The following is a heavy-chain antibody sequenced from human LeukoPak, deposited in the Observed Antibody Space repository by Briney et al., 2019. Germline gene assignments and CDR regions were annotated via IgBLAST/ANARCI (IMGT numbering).Heavy chain of an antibody. Sequence: ASVKVSCKVSGYTFTSYYMHWVRQAPGQGLEWMGIINPSGGSTSYAQKFQGRVTMTRDTPTSTVYMELSSLRSEDTAVYYCAREYYDFWSGYYKPSRYYYYMDVWGKGTTVTVSS. D-gene: IGHD3-3*01. CDR3: AREYYDFWSGYYKPSRYYYYMDV. J-gene: IGHJ6*03. CDR1: GYTFTSYY. V-gene: IGHV1-46*01. CDR2: INPSGGST.